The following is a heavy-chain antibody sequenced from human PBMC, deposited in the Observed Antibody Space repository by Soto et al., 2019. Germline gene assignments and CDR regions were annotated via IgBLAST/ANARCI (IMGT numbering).Heavy chain of an antibody. V-gene: IGHV4-38-2*01. CDR3: ARGCSGGSCYSRAFDI. Sequence: SETLSLTCAVSGHSISSGYYWGWIRQPPGKGLEWIGSIYHSGSTYYNPSLKSRVTISVDTSKNQFSLKRSSVTAADTAVYYCARGCSGGSCYSRAFDIWGQGTMVTVSS. CDR2: IYHSGST. J-gene: IGHJ3*02. D-gene: IGHD2-15*01. CDR1: GHSISSGYY.